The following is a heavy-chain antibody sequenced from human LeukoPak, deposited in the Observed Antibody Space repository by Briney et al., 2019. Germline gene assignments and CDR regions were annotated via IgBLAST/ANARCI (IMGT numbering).Heavy chain of an antibody. CDR1: GFTFSTYS. V-gene: IGHV3-7*01. CDR2: IKEDGSET. CDR3: ARVMWMGWYFDS. Sequence: GGSLRLSCAASGFTFSTYSMNWVRQAPGKGLEWVANIKEDGSETYYVDSVKGRFTISRDNGKESLYLHMTSLRAEDTAVYYCARVMWMGWYFDSWGQGTQVTVSS. J-gene: IGHJ4*02. D-gene: IGHD5-12*01.